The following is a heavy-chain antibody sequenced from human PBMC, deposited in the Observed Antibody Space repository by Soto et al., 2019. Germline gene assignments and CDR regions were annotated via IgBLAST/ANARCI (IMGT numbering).Heavy chain of an antibody. D-gene: IGHD1-20*01. CDR2: INPNSNGT. Sequence: ASVKVSCKASGYTFTGYYIHWVRQAPGQGLEWMGWINPNSNGTNYAQQFQGWVTMTRDTSISTAYMEMIRLRSEDTAVYYCARDEPITGTTPLYYYGMDVWGQGTTVTVSS. CDR3: ARDEPITGTTPLYYYGMDV. V-gene: IGHV1-2*04. J-gene: IGHJ6*02. CDR1: GYTFTGYY.